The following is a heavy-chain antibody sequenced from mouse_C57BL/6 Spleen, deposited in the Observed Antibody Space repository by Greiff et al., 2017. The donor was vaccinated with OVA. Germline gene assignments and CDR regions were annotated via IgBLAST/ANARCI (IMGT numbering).Heavy chain of an antibody. CDR1: GFTFTDYY. J-gene: IGHJ2*01. Sequence: EVMLVESGGGLVQPGGSLSLSCAASGFTFTDYYMSWVRQPPGKALEWLGFIRNKANGYTTEYSASVKGRFTISRDNSQSILYLQMNALRAEDSATYYCASSIEDYFDYWGQGTTLTVSS. V-gene: IGHV7-3*01. CDR3: ASSIEDYFDY. CDR2: IRNKANGYTT.